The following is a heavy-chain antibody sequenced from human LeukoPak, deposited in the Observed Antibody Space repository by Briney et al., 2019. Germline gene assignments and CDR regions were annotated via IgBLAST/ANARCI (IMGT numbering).Heavy chain of an antibody. Sequence: GGSLRLSCSASGFSFSNYNMNWVRQAPGEGLEWISYISYSSRTTHYADSLKGRFTISRDNAANSLYLQMNSLRAEDTAVYYCARGQVYYDSSGYHFDYWGQGTLVTVSS. J-gene: IGHJ4*02. CDR3: ARGQVYYDSSGYHFDY. V-gene: IGHV3-48*01. D-gene: IGHD3-22*01. CDR2: ISYSSRTT. CDR1: GFSFSNYN.